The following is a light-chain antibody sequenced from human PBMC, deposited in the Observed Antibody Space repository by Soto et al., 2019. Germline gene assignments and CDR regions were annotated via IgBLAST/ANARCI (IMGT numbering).Light chain of an antibody. Sequence: DIQMTQSPSTLSASVGDRATITCRASQSISSWLAWYQQKPGKAPKLLIYRASSLESGVPSRFSGSGSGTEFTLTISSLQPDDSATYYCQQYNTYWTFGQGTKVEIK. CDR2: RAS. J-gene: IGKJ1*01. CDR1: QSISSW. CDR3: QQYNTYWT. V-gene: IGKV1-5*03.